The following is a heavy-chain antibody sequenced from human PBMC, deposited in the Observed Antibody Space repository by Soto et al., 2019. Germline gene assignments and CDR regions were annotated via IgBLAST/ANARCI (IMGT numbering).Heavy chain of an antibody. Sequence: QVQLQESGPGLVKPSETLSLTCTVSGGSISSYYWSWIRQPPGKGLEWIGYIYYSGSTNYNPSLKRRVTISVDTSKNQFSLKLSSVTAADTAVYYCARERGDAFDIWGQGTMVTVSS. CDR2: IYYSGST. V-gene: IGHV4-59*01. CDR1: GGSISSYY. D-gene: IGHD3-16*01. J-gene: IGHJ3*02. CDR3: ARERGDAFDI.